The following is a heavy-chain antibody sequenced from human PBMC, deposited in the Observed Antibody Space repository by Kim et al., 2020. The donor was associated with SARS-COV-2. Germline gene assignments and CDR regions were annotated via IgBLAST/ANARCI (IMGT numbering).Heavy chain of an antibody. V-gene: IGHV1-69*01. D-gene: IGHD6-19*01. J-gene: IGHJ4*02. CDR3: ARDTDDGWRDFGLY. Sequence: AQKFQGRVTITADESTSTAYMELSSLRSEDTAVYYCARDTDDGWRDFGLYWGQGTLVTVSS.